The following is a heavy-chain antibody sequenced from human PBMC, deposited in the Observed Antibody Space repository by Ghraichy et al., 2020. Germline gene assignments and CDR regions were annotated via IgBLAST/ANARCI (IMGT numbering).Heavy chain of an antibody. CDR3: AQVPCSSTTCLFEN. D-gene: IGHD2-2*01. CDR1: GFTFSSYV. CDR2: ISGSGDIT. V-gene: IGHV3-23*01. Sequence: GSLRLSCAASGFTFSSYVMSWVRQAPGQGLEWVSDISGSGDITYDADSVRGRFSISRDNSKNTLYLLMNSLRAEDTAIYYCAQVPCSSTTCLFENWGHGTLVTVSS. J-gene: IGHJ4*01.